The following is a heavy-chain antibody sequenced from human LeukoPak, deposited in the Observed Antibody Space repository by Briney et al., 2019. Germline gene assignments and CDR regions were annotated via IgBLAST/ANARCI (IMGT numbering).Heavy chain of an antibody. V-gene: IGHV3-7*05. J-gene: IGHJ4*02. CDR1: RFTFSIYW. CDR2: IKQDGSEK. Sequence: GGSLRLSCAASRFTFSIYWMSWVRQAPGKGLEWVANIKQDGSEKYYVDSVEGRFTISRDNANNSLYLQMNSLRAEDTAVYYCARGGDYLDFWGQGTLVTVSS. CDR3: ARGGDYLDF.